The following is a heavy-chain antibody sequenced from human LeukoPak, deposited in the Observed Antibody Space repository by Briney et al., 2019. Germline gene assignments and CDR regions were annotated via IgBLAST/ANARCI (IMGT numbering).Heavy chain of an antibody. Sequence: GGSLRLSCAASGFTFSSYSMNWVRQAPGKGLECVSSISSSSSYIYYADSVKGRFTISRDNAKNSLYLQMNSLRAEDTAVYYCARDRLQYYDFWSPNDYWGEGTLVTVSS. J-gene: IGHJ4*02. CDR3: ARDRLQYYDFWSPNDY. D-gene: IGHD3-3*01. CDR1: GFTFSSYS. V-gene: IGHV3-21*01. CDR2: ISSSSSYI.